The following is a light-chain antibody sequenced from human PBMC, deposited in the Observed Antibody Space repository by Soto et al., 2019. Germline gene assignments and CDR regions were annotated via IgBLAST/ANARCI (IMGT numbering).Light chain of an antibody. CDR1: QSISNH. CDR2: AAS. V-gene: IGKV1-39*01. J-gene: IGKJ1*01. Sequence: DIQMAQSPSSLSASVEDRVIITCRASQSISNHLNWYQQKPGKAPKLLIFAASSLQSGVPSRFSGSRSGPDVTLTISSLKTEDVATYYCQQSYSSPPTFGQGTKVDIK. CDR3: QQSYSSPPT.